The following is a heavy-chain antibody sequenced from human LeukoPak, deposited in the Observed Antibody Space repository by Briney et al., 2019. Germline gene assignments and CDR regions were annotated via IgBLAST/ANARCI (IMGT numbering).Heavy chain of an antibody. CDR2: FYSGGST. D-gene: IGHD6-13*01. Sequence: SETLSLTCTVSGGSISSYYWSWIRQPAGKGLEWIGRFYSGGSTDYNPSLKSRVTMSVDTSKNQFSLKLSSVTAADTAVYYCARDSGPLGIAAAANFDYWGQGTLVTVSS. J-gene: IGHJ4*02. CDR1: GGSISSYY. CDR3: ARDSGPLGIAAAANFDY. V-gene: IGHV4-4*07.